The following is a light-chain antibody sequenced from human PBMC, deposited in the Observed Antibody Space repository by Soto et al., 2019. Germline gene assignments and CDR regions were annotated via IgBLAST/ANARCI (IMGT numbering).Light chain of an antibody. CDR1: ESMSNC. Sequence: DILMTQSPSTLSASVGDRVIITCRASESMSNCLAWYRQKPGKAPKLLISGASSLQSGVPSRFSGSASGTEFTLTISSLQPDDIATYYCQQCHRYLTFGQGTKVDIK. J-gene: IGKJ1*01. CDR2: GAS. V-gene: IGKV1-5*01. CDR3: QQCHRYLT.